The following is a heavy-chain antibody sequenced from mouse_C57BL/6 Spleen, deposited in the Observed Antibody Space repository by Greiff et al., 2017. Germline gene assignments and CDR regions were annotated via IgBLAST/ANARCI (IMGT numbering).Heavy chain of an antibody. Sequence: EVQVVESGGGLVQPGGSLSLSCAASGFTFTDYYMSWVRQPPGKALEWLGFIRNKANGYTTEYSSSVKGRFTISRDNSQSILYLQMNALRAEDSATYYCARYELTGTVDYWGQGTSVTVSS. J-gene: IGHJ4*01. CDR3: ARYELTGTVDY. V-gene: IGHV7-3*01. CDR1: GFTFTDYY. CDR2: IRNKANGYTT. D-gene: IGHD4-1*01.